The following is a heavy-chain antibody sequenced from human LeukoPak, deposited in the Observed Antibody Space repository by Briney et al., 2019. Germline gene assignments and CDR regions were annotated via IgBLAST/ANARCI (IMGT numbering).Heavy chain of an antibody. V-gene: IGHV1-2*02. D-gene: IGHD5-12*01. CDR1: GYTFTDYY. CDR2: INPDSGDT. CDR3: ARGEMGATTDIHPYEGGGN. Sequence: GASVKVSCKASGYTFTDYYMHWVRQAPGQGLEWMGWINPDSGDTNYAQKFQGRVTMTRDTSISTAYMELSSLRSEDTAVYYCARGEMGATTDIHPYEGGGNWGQGTLVTVSS. J-gene: IGHJ4*02.